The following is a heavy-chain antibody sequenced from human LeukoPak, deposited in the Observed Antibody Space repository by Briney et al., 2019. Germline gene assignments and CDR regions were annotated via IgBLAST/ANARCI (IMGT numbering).Heavy chain of an antibody. CDR2: IGEDVSNA. Sequence: GGSLTLSCNVSGFPFSFYDMHWVRQATGKGLEWIGTIGEDVSNAVYAHSVMDRLTLSKDKSKNTMYLQMNSLCVEDTAVYYCERDVSLYDGKSGWFDPWGQGALVSV. J-gene: IGHJ5*02. CDR1: GFPFSFYD. D-gene: IGHD5/OR15-5a*01. V-gene: IGHV3-30*04. CDR3: ERDVSLYDGKSGWFDP.